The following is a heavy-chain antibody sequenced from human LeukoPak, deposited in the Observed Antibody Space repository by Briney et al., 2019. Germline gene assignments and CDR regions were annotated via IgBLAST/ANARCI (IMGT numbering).Heavy chain of an antibody. CDR3: AREGDSSSVGWFAP. D-gene: IGHD6-13*01. Sequence: SETLSLTCTVSGYSISSGYYWGWIRQPPGKGLEGIGSIYHSGRTYYNPSLKSRATISVDTSKNQFSLKLNSVTPADTGVYYCAREGDSSSVGWFAPWGQGTLVTVSS. V-gene: IGHV4-38-2*02. J-gene: IGHJ5*02. CDR2: IYHSGRT. CDR1: GYSISSGYY.